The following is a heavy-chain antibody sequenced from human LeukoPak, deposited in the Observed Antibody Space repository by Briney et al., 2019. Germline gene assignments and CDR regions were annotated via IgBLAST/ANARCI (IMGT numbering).Heavy chain of an antibody. D-gene: IGHD2-15*01. CDR1: ACSFTSYC. CDR2: IYPGDSDT. Sequence: GESLKSSCKGAACSFTSYCSRWVGRMPGRGLEWRGIIYPGDSDTRYSPSFEGQGTISADKSIRTAYLQWRSLKDSETAMYYCERQFRYCSGGSCYGDYFDYWGQGTLVTVSS. V-gene: IGHV5-51*01. CDR3: ERQFRYCSGGSCYGDYFDY. J-gene: IGHJ4*02.